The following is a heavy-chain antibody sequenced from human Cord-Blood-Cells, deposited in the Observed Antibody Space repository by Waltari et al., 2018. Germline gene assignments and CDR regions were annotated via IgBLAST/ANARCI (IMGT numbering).Heavy chain of an antibody. J-gene: IGHJ6*02. CDR3: ARTSIVGATRYYYYGMDV. V-gene: IGHV1-2*04. D-gene: IGHD1-26*01. CDR2: INPNSGGT. Sequence: QVQLVQSGAEVKKPGASVKVSCKASGYTFTGYYMHWVRQDPGQGLEWMGWINPNSGGTNYAQKFQGWVTMTRDTSISTAYMELSRLRSDDTAVYYCARTSIVGATRYYYYGMDVWGQGTTVTVSS. CDR1: GYTFTGYY.